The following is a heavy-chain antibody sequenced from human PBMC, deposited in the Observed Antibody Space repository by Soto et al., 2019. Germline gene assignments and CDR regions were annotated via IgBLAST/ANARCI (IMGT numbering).Heavy chain of an antibody. CDR2: IIPIFGTA. CDR1: GGTFSSYA. V-gene: IGHV1-69*13. J-gene: IGHJ6*02. Sequence: ASVKVSCKASGGTFSSYAISWVRQAPGQGLEWMGGIIPIFGTANYAQKFQGRVTITADESTSTAYMELSSLRSEDTAVYYCAREATVMATIPVLYYYYGMDVWGQGTPVTVSS. D-gene: IGHD5-12*01. CDR3: AREATVMATIPVLYYYYGMDV.